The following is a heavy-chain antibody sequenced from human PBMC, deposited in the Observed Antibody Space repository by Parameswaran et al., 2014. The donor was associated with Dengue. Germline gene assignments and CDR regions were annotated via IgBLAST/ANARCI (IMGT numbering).Heavy chain of an antibody. J-gene: IGHJ3*02. CDR1: GGSISSGGYY. Sequence: ASETLSLTCTVSGGSISSGGYYWGWIRQPPGKGLEWIGNIYHSGSTYYNPSLKSRLTISVDTSKNQFSLNLSSVTAADTAVYYCATILARLRYFDWPYVFDIWGQGTMVTVSS. CDR2: IYHSGST. D-gene: IGHD3-9*01. V-gene: IGHV4-39*07. CDR3: ATILARLRYFDWPYVFDI.